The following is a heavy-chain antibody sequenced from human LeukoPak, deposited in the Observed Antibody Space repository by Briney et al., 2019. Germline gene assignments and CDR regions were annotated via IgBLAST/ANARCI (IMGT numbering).Heavy chain of an antibody. CDR3: ARHPNLDY. J-gene: IGHJ4*02. V-gene: IGHV1-2*02. Sequence: ASVTVSFTASAYTFTDYYIHWVRQAPGQGLEWMGWINPNSGGTSYAQKFQDRVTLTRDTSIRTAYMELSRLTSDDTAAYYCARHPNLDYWGQGTLVFVSS. CDR2: INPNSGGT. CDR1: AYTFTDYY.